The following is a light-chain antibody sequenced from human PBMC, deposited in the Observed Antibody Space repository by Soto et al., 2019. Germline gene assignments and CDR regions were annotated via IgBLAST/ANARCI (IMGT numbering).Light chain of an antibody. J-gene: IGLJ3*02. V-gene: IGLV2-8*01. Sequence: QSALTQPPSASGSPGQSVTISCTGTSSDVGGYNSVSWYQQHPGKAPKLMIYEVSKRPSGVPDRFSGSKSGNTASLTVSGLQAEDEANYYCSSYAGTNRGVFGGGTKLTVL. CDR1: SSDVGGYNS. CDR3: SSYAGTNRGV. CDR2: EVS.